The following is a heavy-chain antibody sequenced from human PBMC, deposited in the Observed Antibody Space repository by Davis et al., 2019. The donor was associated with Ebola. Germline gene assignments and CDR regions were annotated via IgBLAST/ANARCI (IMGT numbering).Heavy chain of an antibody. CDR2: IIPIFGTA. CDR3: ARDGAGMITFGGVHDY. CDR1: GYTFTSYD. V-gene: IGHV1-69*13. J-gene: IGHJ4*02. Sequence: AASVKVSCKASGYTFTSYDINWVRQAAGQGLEWMGGIIPIFGTANYAQKFQGRVTITADESTSTAYMELSSLRSDDTAVYYCARDGAGMITFGGVHDYWGQGTLVTVSS. D-gene: IGHD3-16*01.